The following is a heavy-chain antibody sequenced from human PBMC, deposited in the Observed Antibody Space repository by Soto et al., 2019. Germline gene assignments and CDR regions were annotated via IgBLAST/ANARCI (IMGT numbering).Heavy chain of an antibody. J-gene: IGHJ6*03. CDR1: GGSFSGYY. CDR2: INHSGST. Sequence: PSETLSLTCAVYGGSFSGYYWSWIRQPPGKGLEWIGEINHSGSTNYNPSLKSRVTISVDTSKNQFSLKLSSVTAADTAVYYFSRESGYCSGGSCFYYYYMDVWGKGTTVTVSS. V-gene: IGHV4-34*01. CDR3: SRESGYCSGGSCFYYYYMDV. D-gene: IGHD2-15*01.